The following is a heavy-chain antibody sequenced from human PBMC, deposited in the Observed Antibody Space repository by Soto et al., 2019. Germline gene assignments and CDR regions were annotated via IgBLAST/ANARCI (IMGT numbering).Heavy chain of an antibody. CDR3: AGWLLPTTPDAFDI. Sequence: GESLKISCKGSGYSFTSYWSGGVRQMPGKGLEWMGIIYPGDSDTRYSPSFQGQVTISADKSISTAYLQWSSLKASDTAMYYCAGWLLPTTPDAFDIWRQRTMVTVSS. D-gene: IGHD3-22*01. CDR1: GYSFTSYW. J-gene: IGHJ3*02. V-gene: IGHV5-51*01. CDR2: IYPGDSDT.